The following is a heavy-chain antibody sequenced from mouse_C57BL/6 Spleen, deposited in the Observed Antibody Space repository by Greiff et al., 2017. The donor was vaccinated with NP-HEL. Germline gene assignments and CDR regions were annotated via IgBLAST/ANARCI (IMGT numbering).Heavy chain of an antibody. V-gene: IGHV5-4*01. CDR2: ISDGGSYT. CDR1: GFTFSSYA. Sequence: EVHLVESGGGLVKPGGSLKLSCAASGFTFSSYAMSWVRQTPEKRLEWVATISDGGSYTYYPDNVKGRFTISRDNAKNNLYLQMSHLKSEDTAMYYCARGLNYAMDYWGQGTSVTVSS. CDR3: ARGLNYAMDY. J-gene: IGHJ4*01. D-gene: IGHD1-3*01.